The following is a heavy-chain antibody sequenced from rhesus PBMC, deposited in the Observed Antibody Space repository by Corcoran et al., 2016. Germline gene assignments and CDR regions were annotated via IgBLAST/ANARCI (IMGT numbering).Heavy chain of an antibody. J-gene: IGHJ4*01. CDR3: ARGNSIAAGFDY. CDR2: LTPHVAIT. V-gene: IGHV1-198*02. D-gene: IGHD6-31*01. CDR1: GVTFGSYT. Sequence: QVQLVQSGAEVKKPGASVKVSCKASGVTFGSYTICWVGQAAGQGLECMVVLTPHVAITNYAEKFQVTVPITADTSTSTAYVELSSLRSEDTAVYYCARGNSIAAGFDYWSQGVLVTVSS.